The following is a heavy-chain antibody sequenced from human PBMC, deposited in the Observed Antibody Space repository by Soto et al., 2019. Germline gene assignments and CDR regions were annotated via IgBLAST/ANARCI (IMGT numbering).Heavy chain of an antibody. D-gene: IGHD2-2*01. CDR2: INAGNGNT. CDR3: ARERVVVVLDAFDI. V-gene: IGHV1-3*01. J-gene: IGHJ3*02. CDR1: GYTFTSYA. Sequence: ASVQVSCKASGYTFTSYAMHWVRQAPGQRLEWMGWINAGNGNTKYSQKFQGRVTITRDTSASTAYMELSSLRSEDTAVYYCARERVVVVLDAFDIWGQGTMVTVS.